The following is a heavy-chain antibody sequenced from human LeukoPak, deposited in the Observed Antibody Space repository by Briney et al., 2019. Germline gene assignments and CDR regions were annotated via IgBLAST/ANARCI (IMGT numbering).Heavy chain of an antibody. J-gene: IGHJ5*02. D-gene: IGHD2-2*01. Sequence: GGSLRLSCAASGLTFSSYAMHWVRRAPGKGLEWEGDISYDGSNKYYADSVKGRFIISGDNSKNTLYMLINSLSADNAAVYYGTRGGAAIPFRSWFVPWGQGTLVTVSS. CDR2: ISYDGSNK. CDR3: TRGGAAIPFRSWFVP. V-gene: IGHV3-30*01. CDR1: GLTFSSYA.